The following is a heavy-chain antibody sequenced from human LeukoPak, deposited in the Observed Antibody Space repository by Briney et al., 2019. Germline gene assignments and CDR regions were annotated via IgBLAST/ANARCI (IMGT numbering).Heavy chain of an antibody. CDR3: ARYSSSSGGAAYYLDY. V-gene: IGHV3-74*01. CDR2: ISGDGSVT. Sequence: GGSLRLSCTVSGFTLRNYWMHWVRQAPGKRLVWVSRISGDGSVTNYADSVQGRFTISRDNAKNILYLQINSLRSEDTAVYYCARYSSSSGGAAYYLDYWSHGTLVTVSS. D-gene: IGHD6-6*01. J-gene: IGHJ4*01. CDR1: GFTLRNYW.